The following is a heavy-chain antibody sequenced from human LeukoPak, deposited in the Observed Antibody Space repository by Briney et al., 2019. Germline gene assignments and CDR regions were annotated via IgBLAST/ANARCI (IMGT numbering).Heavy chain of an antibody. V-gene: IGHV4-59*08. J-gene: IGHJ6*03. CDR2: IYYSGST. D-gene: IGHD5-18*01. CDR1: GGSISSYY. CDR3: ATTRGYSYGYGMDV. Sequence: SETLSLTCTVSGGSISSYYWSWIRQPPGKGLEWIGYIYYSGSTNYNPSLKSRVTISVDTSKNQFSLKLRSVTAADTAVYYCATTRGYSYGYGMDVWGKGTTVTVSS.